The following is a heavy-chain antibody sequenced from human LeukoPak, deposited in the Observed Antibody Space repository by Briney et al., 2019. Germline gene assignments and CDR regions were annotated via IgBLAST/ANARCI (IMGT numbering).Heavy chain of an antibody. J-gene: IGHJ5*02. CDR2: INPNSGGT. Sequence: ASVKVSCKACGYTFTGYYMHWVRQAPGQGLEWMGWINPNSGGTNYAQKFQGRVTMTRDTSISTACMELSRLRSDDTAVYYCARESLRNSWFDPWGQGTLVTVSS. V-gene: IGHV1-2*02. CDR1: GYTFTGYY. CDR3: ARESLRNSWFDP.